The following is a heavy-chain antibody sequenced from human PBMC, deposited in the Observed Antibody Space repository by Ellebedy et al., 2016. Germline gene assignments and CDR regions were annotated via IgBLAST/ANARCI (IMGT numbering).Heavy chain of an antibody. V-gene: IGHV4-4*07. D-gene: IGHD3-16*01. CDR2: TYRFGTT. CDR1: GGAISDYY. CDR3: VQGAGWFDS. J-gene: IGHJ5*01. Sequence: SETLSLTCTVSGGAISDYYWSWIRRPAGKGLEWFGRTYRFGTTNYNTSLNSRVTVSLDTSRNQVSLKLRSVTAADTAMYYCVQGAGWFDSWGQGSLVTVSS.